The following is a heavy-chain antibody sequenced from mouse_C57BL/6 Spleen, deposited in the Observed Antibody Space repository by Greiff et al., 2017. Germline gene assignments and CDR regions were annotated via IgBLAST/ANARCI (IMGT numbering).Heavy chain of an antibody. D-gene: IGHD6-1*01. CDR3: VSASGEGAWFAY. Sequence: EVKLMESGGGLVQPKGSLKLSCAASGFTFNTYAMHWVRQAPGKGLEWVARIRSKSSNYATYYADSVKDRFTISRSDSQIKLYLQMNNLKTEDKAMYYCVSASGEGAWFAYWGQGTLVTVSA. V-gene: IGHV10-3*01. CDR2: IRSKSSNYAT. J-gene: IGHJ3*01. CDR1: GFTFNTYA.